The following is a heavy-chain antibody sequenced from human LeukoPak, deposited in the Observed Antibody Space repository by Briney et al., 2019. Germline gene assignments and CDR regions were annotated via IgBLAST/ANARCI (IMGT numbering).Heavy chain of an antibody. CDR1: GFTLSSNY. J-gene: IGHJ6*02. CDR2: IYSGGST. D-gene: IGHD5-24*01. CDR3: ASRRSRDGYNYYYYGMDV. V-gene: IGHV3-53*01. Sequence: GGSVRLSCAASGFTLSSNYMSWLRQAPGKGLEWGSVIYSGGSTYYPDSVKGRFTISRDNSKNTLYLQMNSLRAEDTAVYYCASRRSRDGYNYYYYGMDVWGQGTTVSVSS.